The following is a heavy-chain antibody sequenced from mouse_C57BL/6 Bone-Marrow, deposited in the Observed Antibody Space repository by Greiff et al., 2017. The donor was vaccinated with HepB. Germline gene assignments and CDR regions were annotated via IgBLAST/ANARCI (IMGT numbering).Heavy chain of an antibody. CDR1: GYTFTSYW. CDR3: ARYTEDWYFDV. Sequence: QVQLQQPGAELVKPGASVKLSCKASGYTFTSYWMHWVKQRPGQGLEWIGMIHPNSGSTNYNEKFKSKATLTVDKSSSTAYMQLSSLTSEDSAVYYCARYTEDWYFDVWGTGTTVTVSS. J-gene: IGHJ1*03. D-gene: IGHD1-1*01. V-gene: IGHV1-64*01. CDR2: IHPNSGST.